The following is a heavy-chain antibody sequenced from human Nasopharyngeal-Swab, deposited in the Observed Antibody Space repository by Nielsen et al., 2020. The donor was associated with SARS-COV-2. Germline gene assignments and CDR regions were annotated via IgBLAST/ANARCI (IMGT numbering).Heavy chain of an antibody. CDR2: IYYSGST. Sequence: GSLRLSCTVSGGSISSSSYYWGWIRQPPGKGLEWIGSIYYSGSTYYNPSLKSRVTISVDTSKNQFSLKLSSVTAADTAVYYCARERPSVRFLEWLPMDVWGQGTTVTVSS. V-gene: IGHV4-39*07. CDR1: GGSISSSSYY. J-gene: IGHJ6*02. D-gene: IGHD3-3*01. CDR3: ARERPSVRFLEWLPMDV.